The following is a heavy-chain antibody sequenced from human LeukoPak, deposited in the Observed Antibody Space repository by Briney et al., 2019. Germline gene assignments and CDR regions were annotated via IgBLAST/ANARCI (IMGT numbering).Heavy chain of an antibody. CDR1: GGTFSSYA. V-gene: IGHV1-18*01. CDR3: ARTYCSGGSCYRFDY. CDR2: ISAYNGNT. J-gene: IGHJ4*02. D-gene: IGHD2-15*01. Sequence: KVSCKASGGTFSSYAISWVRQAPGQGLEWMGWISAYNGNTNYAQKLQGRVTMTTDTSTSTAYMELRSLRSDDTAVYYCARTYCSGGSCYRFDYWGQGTLVTVSS.